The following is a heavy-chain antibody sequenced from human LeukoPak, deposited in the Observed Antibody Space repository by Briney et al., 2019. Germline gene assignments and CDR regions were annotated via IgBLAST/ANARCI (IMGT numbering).Heavy chain of an antibody. CDR2: IRFDGSEK. J-gene: IGHJ4*02. V-gene: IGHV3-30*02. CDR1: GFTFSTSV. D-gene: IGHD3-10*01. CDR3: AKDRRAGSYDY. Sequence: GGSLRLSCAASGFTFSTSVMHWVRQAPGKGLEWLSFIRFDGSEKYYADSVKARFSISRDNSMNTLYLQMNSLRPEDTAVYYCAKDRRAGSYDYWGQGTLVTVSS.